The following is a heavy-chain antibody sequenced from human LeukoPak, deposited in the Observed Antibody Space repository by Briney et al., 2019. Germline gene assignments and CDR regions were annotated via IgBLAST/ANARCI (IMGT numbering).Heavy chain of an antibody. Sequence: SETLSLTCTVSGGSISSSSYYWGWIRQPPGKGLEWIGSIYYSGSTYYNPSLKSRVTISVDTSKNQFSLKLSSVTAADTAVYYCARAGKAGRAAFDYWGQGTLVTVSS. J-gene: IGHJ4*02. V-gene: IGHV4-39*07. CDR1: GGSISSSSYY. CDR2: IYYSGST. CDR3: ARAGKAGRAAFDY. D-gene: IGHD6-13*01.